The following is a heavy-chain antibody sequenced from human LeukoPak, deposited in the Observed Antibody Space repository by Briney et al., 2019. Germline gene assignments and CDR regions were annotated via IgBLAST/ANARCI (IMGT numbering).Heavy chain of an antibody. CDR1: GFTFSGSA. D-gene: IGHD4-17*01. CDR2: IRSKANSSAT. CDR3: TRRDNDYSDLGYYYYYMDV. J-gene: IGHJ6*03. Sequence: GGSLRLSCAASGFTFSGSAMHWVRQASGKGLEWVGRIRSKANSSATAYAASVKGRFTIARDDSKNTAYLQMNSLKTEDTAVYYCTRRDNDYSDLGYYYYYMDVWGKGTTVTVSS. V-gene: IGHV3-73*01.